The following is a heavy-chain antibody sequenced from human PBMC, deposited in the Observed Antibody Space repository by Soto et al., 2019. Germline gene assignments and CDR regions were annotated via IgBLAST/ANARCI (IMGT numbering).Heavy chain of an antibody. CDR1: GGSISSGDYY. CDR2: IYYSGST. J-gene: IGHJ1*01. V-gene: IGHV4-30-4*01. Sequence: TLSLTCTVSGGSISSGDYYWSWIRQPPGKGLEWIGYIYYSGSTYYNPSLKSRVTISVDTSKNQFSLKLSPVTAADTAVYYCATSQDIVLVPAALEYCQHWGQGTLVTVS. D-gene: IGHD2-2*01. CDR3: ATSQDIVLVPAALEYCQH.